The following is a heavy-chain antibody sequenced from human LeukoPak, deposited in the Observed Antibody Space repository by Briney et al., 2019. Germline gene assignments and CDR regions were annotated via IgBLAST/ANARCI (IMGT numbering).Heavy chain of an antibody. CDR3: ASFYYESSGNYYVPFDY. D-gene: IGHD3-22*01. CDR1: GGSFSGYY. J-gene: IGHJ4*02. CDR2: INHSGST. Sequence: SETLSLTCAVYGGSFSGYYWSWIRQPPGKGLEWIGEINHSGSTNYNPSLKSRVTISLDTSKNQFSLWLSSVTAADTAVYYCASFYYESSGNYYVPFDYWGQGTLVTVSS. V-gene: IGHV4-34*01.